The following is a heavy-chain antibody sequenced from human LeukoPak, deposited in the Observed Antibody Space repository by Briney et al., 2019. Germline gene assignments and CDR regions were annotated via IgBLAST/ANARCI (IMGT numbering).Heavy chain of an antibody. D-gene: IGHD6-13*01. V-gene: IGHV3-30*18. J-gene: IGHJ5*02. CDR3: AKDRDSSSWYQSSDWFDP. CDR2: ISYDGSNK. CDR1: GFTFSSYG. Sequence: GGSLRLSCAASGFTFSSYGMHWVRQAPGKGLEWVAVISYDGSNKYYADSVKGRFTISRDNSKNTLYLQMNSLRAEDTAVYYCAKDRDSSSWYQSSDWFDPWGQRTLVTVSS.